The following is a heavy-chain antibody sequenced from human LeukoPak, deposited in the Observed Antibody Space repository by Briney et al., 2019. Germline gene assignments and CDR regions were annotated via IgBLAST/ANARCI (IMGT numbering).Heavy chain of an antibody. CDR3: AKVRSRVLLWFGESLDL. CDR2: ISYDGNNI. CDR1: GSTFSSYG. Sequence: PGGSLRLSCATSGSTFSSYGMNWVRLAPGKGLEWVAVISYDGNNIYYADSVKGRFTISRDDSKNTLYLQMNSLRVEDTAVYYCAKVRSRVLLWFGESLDLWGQGTLVTVSS. D-gene: IGHD3-10*01. V-gene: IGHV3-30*18. J-gene: IGHJ5*02.